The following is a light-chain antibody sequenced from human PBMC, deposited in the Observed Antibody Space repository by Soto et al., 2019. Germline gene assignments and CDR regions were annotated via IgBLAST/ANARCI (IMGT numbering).Light chain of an antibody. CDR2: DAS. Sequence: EIVLTQSPDTLSLSPGERATLSCRASQSFSGHLAWYRQKPGQAPRLLIYDASKRATGIPARFSGSGFGTDYTLTISSLEPEDFAVYYCQQRSKWRTFGQGTKVDIK. CDR1: QSFSGH. J-gene: IGKJ1*01. CDR3: QQRSKWRT. V-gene: IGKV3-11*01.